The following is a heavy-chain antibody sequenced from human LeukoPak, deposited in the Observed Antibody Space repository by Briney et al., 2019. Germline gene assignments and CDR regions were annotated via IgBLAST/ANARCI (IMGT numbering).Heavy chain of an antibody. CDR2: INHSGST. Sequence: SETLSLTCAVYGGSLSGYYWSWIRQPPGKGLEWIGEINHSGSTNYNPSLKSRVIISVDTSKNQFSLKLSSVTAADTAVYYCARVYPPHDYWGQGTLVTVSS. J-gene: IGHJ4*02. CDR1: GGSLSGYY. CDR3: ARVYPPHDY. V-gene: IGHV4-34*01. D-gene: IGHD3-16*02.